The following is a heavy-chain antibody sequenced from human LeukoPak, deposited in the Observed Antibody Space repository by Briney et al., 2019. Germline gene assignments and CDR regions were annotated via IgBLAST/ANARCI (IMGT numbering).Heavy chain of an antibody. CDR2: IYSGGST. D-gene: IGHD3-9*01. V-gene: IGHV3-66*02. CDR3: ARADYDILTGYSDDNWFDP. Sequence: PGGSLRLSCAASGFTASSNYMSWVRQAPGKGLEWVSVIYSGGSTYYADSVKGRFTISRDNSKNTLYLQMNSLRAEDTAVYYCARADYDILTGYSDDNWFDPWGQGTLVTVSS. J-gene: IGHJ5*02. CDR1: GFTASSNY.